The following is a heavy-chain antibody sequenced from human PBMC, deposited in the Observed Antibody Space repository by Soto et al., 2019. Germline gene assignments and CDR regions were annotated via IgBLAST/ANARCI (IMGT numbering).Heavy chain of an antibody. V-gene: IGHV4-30-4*01. J-gene: IGHJ4*02. D-gene: IGHD4-17*01. CDR2: FHYSGTT. CDR1: GGSINCDNCC. CDR3: GRGDGNTAFGY. Sequence: TSETLSLTCTVSGGSINCDNCCWTWIRQPPGKGLEWIGCFHYSGTTYQIPSLKSRLTISRDTSGNQFSLKLTSVTAADTAVYYGGRGDGNTAFGYWGQGTQVTVSS.